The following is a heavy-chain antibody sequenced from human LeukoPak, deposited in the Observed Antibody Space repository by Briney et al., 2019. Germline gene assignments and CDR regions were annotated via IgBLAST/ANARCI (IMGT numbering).Heavy chain of an antibody. Sequence: GGSLRLSCAASGFTLSTYWMHWVRQAPGKGLEWVSRILPDGSDANYADSVQGRFIISRDNAKNTLYLQMNSLKAEDTAVYFCARFAAVTAGDFWGQGALVTVSS. D-gene: IGHD2-21*02. CDR3: ARFAAVTAGDF. CDR1: GFTLSTYW. CDR2: ILPDGSDA. J-gene: IGHJ4*02. V-gene: IGHV3-74*01.